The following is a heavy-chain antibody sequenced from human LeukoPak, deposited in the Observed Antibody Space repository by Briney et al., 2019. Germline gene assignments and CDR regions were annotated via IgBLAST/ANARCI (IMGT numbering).Heavy chain of an antibody. CDR2: ISSGSDYI. J-gene: IGHJ4*02. D-gene: IGHD3-10*01. V-gene: IGHV3-21*01. Sequence: GGSLRLSCYTSGFTFNNYPMSWVRQAPGKGLEWVSSISSGSDYIYYADSVRGRFTVSRDNAKNSLYLQMSSLRAEDAAVYYCATRSGAFDYWGQGTLVTLSS. CDR1: GFTFNNYP. CDR3: ATRSGAFDY.